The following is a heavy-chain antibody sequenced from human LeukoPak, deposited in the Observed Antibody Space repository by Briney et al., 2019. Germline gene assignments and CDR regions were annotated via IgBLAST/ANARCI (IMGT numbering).Heavy chain of an antibody. CDR3: ARDRNKIQLSPPGY. CDR2: ISSSSSYI. D-gene: IGHD5-18*01. V-gene: IGHV3-21*01. Sequence: GGSLRLSCAASGFTFSSYSMNWVRQAPGKGLEWVSSISSSSSYIYYADSVKGRFTISRDNAKNSLYLQMNSLRAEDTAVYYCARDRNKIQLSPPGYWGQGTLVTVSS. CDR1: GFTFSSYS. J-gene: IGHJ4*02.